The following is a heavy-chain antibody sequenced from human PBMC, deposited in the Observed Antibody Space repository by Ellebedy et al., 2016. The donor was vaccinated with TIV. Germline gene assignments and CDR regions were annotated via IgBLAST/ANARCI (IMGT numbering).Heavy chain of an antibody. CDR3: ASGHTGSFGLHS. D-gene: IGHD1-26*01. CDR2: IFHSGTT. J-gene: IGHJ5*02. CDR1: GGSFSGYY. V-gene: IGHV4-34*12. Sequence: MPSETLSLTCAVYGGSFSGYYWSRIRQPPGKGLEWIGEIFHSGTTSYTPSLKSRVTISLDKSKNQFSLNLTSVTAADTAVYYCASGHTGSFGLHSWGQGTLVTVSS.